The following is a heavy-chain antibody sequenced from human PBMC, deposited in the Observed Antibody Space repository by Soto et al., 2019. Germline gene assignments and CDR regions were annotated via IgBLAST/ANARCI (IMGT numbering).Heavy chain of an antibody. J-gene: IGHJ5*02. Sequence: PGGSLRLSCAASGFTFSSYSMNWVRQAPGKGLEWVSSISSSSSYIYYADSVKGRFTISRDNAKNSLYLQMNSLRAEDTAVYYCAFIRGSSSHYNWFDPWGQGTLVTVSS. CDR1: GFTFSSYS. CDR2: ISSSSSYI. D-gene: IGHD6-6*01. V-gene: IGHV3-21*01. CDR3: AFIRGSSSHYNWFDP.